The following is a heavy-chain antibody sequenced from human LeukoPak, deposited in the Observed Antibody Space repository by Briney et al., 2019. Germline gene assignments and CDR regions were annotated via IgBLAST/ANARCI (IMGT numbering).Heavy chain of an antibody. CDR1: GGSISSYY. D-gene: IGHD3-10*01. CDR2: IHYSGST. V-gene: IGHV4-59*01. CDR3: AGLGSYYGSESYKGAFDYYYYMDV. Sequence: SETLSFTCTVSGGSISSYYWSWIRQPPGKGLEWIGYIHYSGSTHYNPSLKSRVTISVDTSKNQFSLKLSSVTAADTAVYYCAGLGSYYGSESYKGAFDYYYYMDVWGKGTTVTVSS. J-gene: IGHJ6*03.